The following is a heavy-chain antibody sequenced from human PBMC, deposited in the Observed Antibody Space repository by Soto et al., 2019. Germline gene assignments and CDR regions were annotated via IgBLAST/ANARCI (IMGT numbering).Heavy chain of an antibody. V-gene: IGHV1-18*01. CDR2: ISAYNGNT. Sequence: ASVKVSCKASGYTFTSYGISWVRQAPGQGLEWMGWISAYNGNTNYAQKLQGRVTMTTDTSTSTAYMELRSLRSDDTAVYYCARPPLRGWLLGDWFDPGGQGTLVTVSS. CDR3: ARPPLRGWLLGDWFDP. CDR1: GYTFTSYG. D-gene: IGHD3-22*01. J-gene: IGHJ5*02.